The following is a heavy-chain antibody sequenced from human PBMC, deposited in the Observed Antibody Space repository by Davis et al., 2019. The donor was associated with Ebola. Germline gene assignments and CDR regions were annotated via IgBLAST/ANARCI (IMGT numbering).Heavy chain of an antibody. CDR2: IYYSGST. J-gene: IGHJ6*02. Sequence: SETLSLTCTVSGGSISSYYWTWIRQPPGKGLEWIGYIYYSGSTNYNPSLKSRVTISVDTSKNQFSLKLSSVTAADTAVYYCARDPHDYGLDVWGQGTTVTVSS. V-gene: IGHV4-59*12. CDR3: ARDPHDYGLDV. CDR1: GGSISSYY.